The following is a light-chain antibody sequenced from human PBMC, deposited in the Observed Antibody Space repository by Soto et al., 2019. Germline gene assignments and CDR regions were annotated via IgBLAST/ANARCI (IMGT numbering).Light chain of an antibody. Sequence: DIPMTQSPSSVSASVGDRVTITCRASQGIGSWLAWYQQKPGKAPKLLIYGALSLQSGVPSRFSGSGSGTDFTLTISSLQPEDFGTYYCQQANSVPWTFGQGTKVEIK. CDR3: QQANSVPWT. J-gene: IGKJ1*01. V-gene: IGKV1-12*01. CDR2: GAL. CDR1: QGIGSW.